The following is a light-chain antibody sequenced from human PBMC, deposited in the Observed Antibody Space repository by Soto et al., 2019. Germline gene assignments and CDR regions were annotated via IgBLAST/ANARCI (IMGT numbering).Light chain of an antibody. CDR1: QGIRND. V-gene: IGKV1-17*01. Sequence: DIQMTQFPSSLSASVGDRVTITCRASQGIRNDLGWYQQKPGKAPRLLIYAASSLRSGVASRFSVSGSGTESTLAISSLPPEDSATFYSLQPSTYPLTFFEGTQVEIK. CDR2: AAS. CDR3: LQPSTYPLT. J-gene: IGKJ4*02.